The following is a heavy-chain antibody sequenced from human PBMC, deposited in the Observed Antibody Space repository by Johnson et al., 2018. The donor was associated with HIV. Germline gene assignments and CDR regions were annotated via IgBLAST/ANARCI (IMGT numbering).Heavy chain of an antibody. CDR2: INWTGGST. CDR3: ARGIVEVQPRYRLLRDDVFDV. Sequence: VQLVESGGGVVRPGGSLRLSCAASGFTFDDYAMGWVRQVPGQGLEWVSGINWTGGSTAYADSVKGRFAISSANAKNSLYLHMDSLRAKDTALYYCARGIVEVQPRYRLLRDDVFDVWGQGTMVTVSS. J-gene: IGHJ3*01. CDR1: GFTFDDYA. D-gene: IGHD2-15*01. V-gene: IGHV3-20*04.